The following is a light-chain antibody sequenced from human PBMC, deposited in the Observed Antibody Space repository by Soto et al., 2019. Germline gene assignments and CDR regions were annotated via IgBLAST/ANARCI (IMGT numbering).Light chain of an antibody. CDR2: DND. V-gene: IGLV1-51*01. CDR1: SSNIGHNY. CDR3: ATWDSTLSVVL. J-gene: IGLJ2*01. Sequence: QSVLTQPPSVSAAPGQKVTISCSGTSSNIGHNYVSWYHQFPGTAPKLLIYDNDKRPSGIPDRFSGSKSGSSATLGITGLQAGDEADYYCATWDSTLSVVLFGGGTQLTVL.